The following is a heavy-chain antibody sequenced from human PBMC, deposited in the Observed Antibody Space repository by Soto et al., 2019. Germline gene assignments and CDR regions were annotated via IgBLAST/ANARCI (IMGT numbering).Heavy chain of an antibody. J-gene: IGHJ3*01. CDR2: IYACDSDT. CDR3: VRGVHLTAADAFDV. Sequence: HSQMISRKGYGYSFTTYWVGWVRQKPGKGLEWVGVIYACDSDTRYSPSFKGHVTISVDKSTATAFLHWSSLKASDTAMYYCVRGVHLTAADAFDVWGQGTMVTVSS. D-gene: IGHD1-1*01. CDR1: GYSFTTYW. V-gene: IGHV5-51*01.